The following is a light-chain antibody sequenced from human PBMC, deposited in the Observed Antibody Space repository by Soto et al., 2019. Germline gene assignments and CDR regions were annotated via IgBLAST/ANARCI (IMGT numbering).Light chain of an antibody. V-gene: IGKV4-1*01. CDR3: QQYYSTPFT. Sequence: DIVMTQSPDSLAVSLGERATIYCKSSQSVLHSSNNKDYLAWYQQKPGQSPKLLSYWASTRESGVPDRFSGSGSATEFTLTISSXQAEDVAVYYCQQYYSTPFTFGPGTKVDIK. CDR2: WAS. CDR1: QSVLHSSNNKDY. J-gene: IGKJ3*01.